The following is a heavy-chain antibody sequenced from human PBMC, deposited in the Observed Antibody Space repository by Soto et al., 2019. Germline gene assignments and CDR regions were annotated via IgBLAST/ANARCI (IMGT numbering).Heavy chain of an antibody. V-gene: IGHV4-30-4*01. D-gene: IGHD2-21*02. CDR1: GGSLNSEHYH. Sequence: QIQLQESGPGLVRPSQTLSLTCTVSGGSLNSEHYHWTWIRQAPGKGLEWIGYIHYTWRVRYNPSLQGRITMSVDTSKNLFSLNLSSVTAADTAVYFCVREDDGGDRDYYGLDVWGQGTMVTVSS. J-gene: IGHJ6*02. CDR3: VREDDGGDRDYYGLDV. CDR2: IHYTWRV.